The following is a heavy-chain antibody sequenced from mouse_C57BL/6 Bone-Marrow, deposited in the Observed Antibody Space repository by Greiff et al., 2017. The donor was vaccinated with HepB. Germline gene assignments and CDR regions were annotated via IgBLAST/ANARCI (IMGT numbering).Heavy chain of an antibody. CDR1: GFTFSSYA. Sequence: EVHLVESGEGLVKPGGSLKLSCAASGFTFSSYAMSWVRQTPEKRLEWVAYISSGGDYIYYADTVKGRFTISRDNARNTLYLQMSSLKSEDTAMYYCTRSTYYGSSLWYFDVWGTGTTVTVSS. D-gene: IGHD1-1*01. V-gene: IGHV5-9-1*02. CDR3: TRSTYYGSSLWYFDV. J-gene: IGHJ1*03. CDR2: ISSGGDYI.